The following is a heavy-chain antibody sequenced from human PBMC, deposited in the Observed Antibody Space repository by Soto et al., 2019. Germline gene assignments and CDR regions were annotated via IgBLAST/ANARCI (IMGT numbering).Heavy chain of an antibody. V-gene: IGHV3-33*01. Sequence: GGSLRLSCAASGFTFSSYGMHWVRQAPGKGLEWVAVIWYDGSNKYYADSVKGRFTISRDNSKNTLYLQMNSLRAEDTAVYYCARDSSDFWSGVYYYMDVWGKGTTVTVSS. D-gene: IGHD3-3*01. J-gene: IGHJ6*03. CDR3: ARDSSDFWSGVYYYMDV. CDR2: IWYDGSNK. CDR1: GFTFSSYG.